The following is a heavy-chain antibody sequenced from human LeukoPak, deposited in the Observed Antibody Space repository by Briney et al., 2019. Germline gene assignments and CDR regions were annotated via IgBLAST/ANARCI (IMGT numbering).Heavy chain of an antibody. D-gene: IGHD3-16*01. CDR1: GYSISSGYY. CDR3: TRGAGWLIDY. CDR2: IYYSGST. V-gene: IGHV4-38-2*02. J-gene: IGHJ4*02. Sequence: SETLSLTCTVSGYSISSGYYWGWIRQPPGKGLEWVGSIYYSGSTYYNPSLKSRVTVSVDTSKNQFSLKLNSLTTADTAVYYCTRGAGWLIDYWGQGILVTVSS.